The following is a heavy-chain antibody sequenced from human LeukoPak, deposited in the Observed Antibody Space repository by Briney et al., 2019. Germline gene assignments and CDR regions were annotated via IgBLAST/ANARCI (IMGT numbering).Heavy chain of an antibody. CDR2: IKSTRDGGAT. J-gene: IGHJ4*02. V-gene: IGHV3-15*01. CDR3: SSHTSGYYYSDY. D-gene: IGHD3-22*01. CDR1: GFTFKNAW. Sequence: KPGGSLRLSCEASGFTFKNAWMIWVRQAPGKGPEWVGRIKSTRDGGATEYAAPVKGRFTISRDDSKSIAYLQMNSLKAEDTAVYFCSSHTSGYYYSDYWGQGTLVTVSS.